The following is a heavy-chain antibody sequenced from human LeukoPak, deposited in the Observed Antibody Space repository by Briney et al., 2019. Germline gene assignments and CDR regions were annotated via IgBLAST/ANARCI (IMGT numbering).Heavy chain of an antibody. CDR2: IRYDGSNK. V-gene: IGHV3-30*02. D-gene: IGHD3-10*01. CDR1: GFAFSSYG. Sequence: PGGSLRLSCAASGFAFSSYGMHWVRQAPGKGLEWVAFIRYDGSNKYYADSVKGRFTISRDNSKNTLYLQMNSLRAEDTAVYYCAKVFYYYGSGSCYPASAFDYWGQGTLVTVSS. CDR3: AKVFYYYGSGSCYPASAFDY. J-gene: IGHJ4*02.